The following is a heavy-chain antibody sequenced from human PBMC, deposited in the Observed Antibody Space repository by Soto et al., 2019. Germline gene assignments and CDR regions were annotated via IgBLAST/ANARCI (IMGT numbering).Heavy chain of an antibody. V-gene: IGHV1-69*13. D-gene: IGHD6-19*01. CDR1: GGTFSSYA. CDR3: ARAPLSGQWLVAAYYYYYYGMDV. J-gene: IGHJ6*02. CDR2: IIPIFGTA. Sequence: ASVKVSCKASGGTFSSYAISWVRQAPGQGLEWMGGIIPIFGTANYAQKFQGRVTITADESTSTAYMELSSLRSEDTAVYYCARAPLSGQWLVAAYYYYYYGMDVWGQGTTVTVSS.